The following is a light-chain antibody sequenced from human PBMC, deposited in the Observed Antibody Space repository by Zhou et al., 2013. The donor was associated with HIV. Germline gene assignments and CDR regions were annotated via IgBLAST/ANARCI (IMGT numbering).Light chain of an antibody. V-gene: IGKV3-15*01. Sequence: EIVLTQSPGTLSLSPGERATLSCRASQSVTSNYLAWFQQKLGQAPRLLIFGASTRAPGIPARFSGSGSGTDFTLTISSLQSEDFAVYYCQQYNNWPSITFGQGTRLEIQ. CDR3: QQYNNWPSIT. CDR1: QSVTSN. CDR2: GAS. J-gene: IGKJ5*01.